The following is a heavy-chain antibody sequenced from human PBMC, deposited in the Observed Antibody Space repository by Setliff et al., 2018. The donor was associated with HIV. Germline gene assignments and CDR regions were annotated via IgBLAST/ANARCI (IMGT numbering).Heavy chain of an antibody. J-gene: IGHJ4*02. Sequence: SETLSLTCTVSGGSISTYYWSWIRQPPGKGLEWIGSIYFTGSSDNNPSLKSRVTLSVDTSKHQFSLELTSVTAADTAVYYCAKIDPGKYWSSDYWGPGTLVTVSS. CDR2: IYFTGSS. CDR3: AKIDPGKYWSSDY. V-gene: IGHV4-59*12. D-gene: IGHD2-8*02. CDR1: GGSISTYY.